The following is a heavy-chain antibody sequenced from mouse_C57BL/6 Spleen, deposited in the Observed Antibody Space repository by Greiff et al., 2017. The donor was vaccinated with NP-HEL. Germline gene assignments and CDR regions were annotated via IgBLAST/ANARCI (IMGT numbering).Heavy chain of an antibody. CDR2: ISDGGSYT. V-gene: IGHV5-4*03. Sequence: DVMLVESGGGLVKPGGSLKLSCAASGFTFSSYAMSWVRQTPEKRLEWVATISDGGSYTYYPDNVKGRFTISRDNAKNNLYLQMSHLKSEDTAMYYCARALITTVVGAMDYWGQGTSVTVSS. CDR1: GFTFSSYA. CDR3: ARALITTVVGAMDY. J-gene: IGHJ4*01. D-gene: IGHD1-1*01.